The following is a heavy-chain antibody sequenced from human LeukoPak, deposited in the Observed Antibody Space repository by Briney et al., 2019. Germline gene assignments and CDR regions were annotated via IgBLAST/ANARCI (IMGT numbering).Heavy chain of an antibody. CDR3: ARDFRLYNWFDP. V-gene: IGHV3-11*01. Sequence: GGSLRLSCAASGFTFSDYYMSWIRQAPGKGLEWVSYISSSGSTIYFADSVKGRFTISRDNAKNSLYLQMNSLRAEDTAVYYRARDFRLYNWFDPWGQGTLVTVSS. CDR1: GFTFSDYY. CDR2: ISSSGSTI. J-gene: IGHJ5*02.